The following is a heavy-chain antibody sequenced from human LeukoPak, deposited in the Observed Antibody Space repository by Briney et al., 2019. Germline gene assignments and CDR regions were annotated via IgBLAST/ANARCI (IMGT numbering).Heavy chain of an antibody. Sequence: SETLSLTCAVYGGSFSGYYWSWIRQPPGKGLEWIGEINHSGSTNYDPSLKSRVTISVDTSKNQFSLKLSSVTVADTAVYYCARGVAATLYYYYYYMDVWGKGTTVTVSS. D-gene: IGHD2-15*01. V-gene: IGHV4-34*01. J-gene: IGHJ6*03. CDR3: ARGVAATLYYYYYYMDV. CDR1: GGSFSGYY. CDR2: INHSGST.